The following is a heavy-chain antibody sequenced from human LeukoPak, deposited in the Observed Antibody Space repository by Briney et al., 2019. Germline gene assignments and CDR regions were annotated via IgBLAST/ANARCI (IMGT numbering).Heavy chain of an antibody. D-gene: IGHD1-14*01. CDR2: MNPNSGNT. V-gene: IGHV1-8*03. CDR3: ATPQEGDAFDI. Sequence: GASVKVSCKASGYTFTSYDINWVRQATGQGLEWMGWMNPNSGNTGYAQKFQGRVTITRNTSISTAYMELSGLRSEDTAVYYCATPQEGDAFDIWGQGTMLTVSS. J-gene: IGHJ3*02. CDR1: GYTFTSYD.